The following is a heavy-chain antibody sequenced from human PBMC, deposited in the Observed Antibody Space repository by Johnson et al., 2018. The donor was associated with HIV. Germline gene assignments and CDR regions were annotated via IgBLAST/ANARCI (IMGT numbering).Heavy chain of an antibody. J-gene: IGHJ3*02. CDR2: ISYDGSDK. Sequence: QVQLVESGGGVVQPGRSLRLSCAASGFTFSSYGMHWVRQAPAKGLEWVAFISYDGSDKYYADSVKGRLTISRDSSRNTRYLEMNSLRAEDTAVYYSVRGWRYTHDNDDVYLLQAFDIWGQGTVVTVSS. CDR3: VRGWRYTHDNDDVYLLQAFDI. CDR1: GFTFSSYG. D-gene: IGHD3-16*01. V-gene: IGHV3-30*03.